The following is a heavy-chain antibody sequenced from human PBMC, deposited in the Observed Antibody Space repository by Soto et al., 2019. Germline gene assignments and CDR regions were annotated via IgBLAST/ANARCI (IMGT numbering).Heavy chain of an antibody. J-gene: IGHJ4*02. CDR2: IYYSGST. V-gene: IGHV4-30-4*01. CDR1: GGSISSGDYY. CDR3: ARVLRPYYYDSSGYPSDY. D-gene: IGHD3-22*01. Sequence: SLTCTVSGGSISSGDYYWSWIRQPPGKGLEWIGYIYYSGSTYYNPSLKSRVTISVDTSKNQFSLKLSSVTAADTAVYYCARVLRPYYYDSSGYPSDYWGQGTLVTVSS.